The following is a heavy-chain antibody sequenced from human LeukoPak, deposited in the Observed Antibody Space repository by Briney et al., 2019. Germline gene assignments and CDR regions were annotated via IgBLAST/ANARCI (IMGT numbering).Heavy chain of an antibody. CDR1: GYSFTSYW. J-gene: IGHJ3*02. V-gene: IGHV5-51*01. Sequence: GESLKISCKGSGYSFTSYWIGWVRQMPGKCLEWMGIIYPGDSDTRYSPSFQGQVTISADKSISTGSLQWSSLKDSDTAMYYCATRTYYYDSSGSETDAFDIWGQGTMVTVSS. CDR3: ATRTYYYDSSGSETDAFDI. CDR2: IYPGDSDT. D-gene: IGHD3-22*01.